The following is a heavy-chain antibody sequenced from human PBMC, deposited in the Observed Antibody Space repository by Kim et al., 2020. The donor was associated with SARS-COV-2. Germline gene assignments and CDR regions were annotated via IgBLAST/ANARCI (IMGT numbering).Heavy chain of an antibody. CDR2: ISSSSSYI. J-gene: IGHJ4*02. CDR3: ARVDYSGYDFTFDY. CDR1: GFTFSSYS. D-gene: IGHD5-12*01. V-gene: IGHV3-21*01. Sequence: GGSLRLSCAASGFTFSSYSMNWVRQAPGKGLEWVSSISSSSSYIYYADSVKGRFTISRDNAKNSLYLQMNSLRAEDTAVYYCARVDYSGYDFTFDYWGQGTLVTVSS.